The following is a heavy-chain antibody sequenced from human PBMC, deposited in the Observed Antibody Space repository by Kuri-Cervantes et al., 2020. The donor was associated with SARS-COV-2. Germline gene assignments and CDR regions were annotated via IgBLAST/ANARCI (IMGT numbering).Heavy chain of an antibody. D-gene: IGHD3-3*01. CDR3: VRIPPGHITVFGVVIPAAFDV. CDR1: GGSISSYY. V-gene: IGHV4-59*08. J-gene: IGHJ3*01. CDR2: IYYSGST. Sequence: SCTVSGGSISSYYWSWIRQPPGKGLEWIGYIYYSGSTNYNPSLKSRVTISVDTSKNQFSLMLTSVTAADTAVYYCVRIPPGHITVFGVVIPAAFDVWGQGTMVTVSS.